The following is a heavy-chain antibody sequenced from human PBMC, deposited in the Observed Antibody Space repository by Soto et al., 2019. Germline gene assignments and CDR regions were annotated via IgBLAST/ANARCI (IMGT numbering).Heavy chain of an antibody. D-gene: IGHD6-13*01. CDR3: ARSGMAAAGTEGWFDP. J-gene: IGHJ5*02. CDR2: INAGNGNT. CDR1: GYTFTSYA. V-gene: IGHV1-3*01. Sequence: ASVKVSCKASGYTFTSYAMHWVRQAPGQRLEWMGWINAGNGNTKYSQKFQGRVTITRDTSASTAYMELSSLRSEDTAVYYCARSGMAAAGTEGWFDPWGQGTLVTVSS.